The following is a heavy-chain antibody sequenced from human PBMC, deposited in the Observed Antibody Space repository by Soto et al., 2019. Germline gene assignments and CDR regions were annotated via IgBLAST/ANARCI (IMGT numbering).Heavy chain of an antibody. V-gene: IGHV3-30-3*01. J-gene: IGHJ6*02. CDR3: ASPYYDFWSGYSADYYYYYGMDV. CDR1: GFTFSSYA. Sequence: GGSLRLSCAASGFTFSSYAMHWVRQAPGKGLEWVAVISYDGSNKYYADSVKGRFTISRDNSKNTLYLQMNSLRAEDTAVYYCASPYYDFWSGYSADYYYYYGMDVWGQGTTVTVSS. CDR2: ISYDGSNK. D-gene: IGHD3-3*01.